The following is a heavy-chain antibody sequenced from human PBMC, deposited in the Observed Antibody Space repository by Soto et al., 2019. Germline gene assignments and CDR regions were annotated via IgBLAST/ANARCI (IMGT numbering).Heavy chain of an antibody. J-gene: IGHJ6*02. D-gene: IGHD1-1*01. Sequence: GASVKVSCKASGYTFTGYYMHWVRQAPGQGLEWMGWINPNSGGTNYAQKFQGWATMTRDTSISTAYMELSNLRSEDTAMYFCARGVDAGVDVWGQGTTVTVSS. CDR3: ARGVDAGVDV. CDR1: GYTFTGYY. CDR2: INPNSGGT. V-gene: IGHV1-2*04.